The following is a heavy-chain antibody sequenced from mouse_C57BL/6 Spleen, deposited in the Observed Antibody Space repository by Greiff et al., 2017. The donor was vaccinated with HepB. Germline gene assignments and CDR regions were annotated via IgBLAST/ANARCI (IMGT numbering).Heavy chain of an antibody. CDR1: GFTFSDYG. CDR2: ISSGSSTI. CDR3: ARRGSGYGAMDY. V-gene: IGHV5-17*01. J-gene: IGHJ4*01. D-gene: IGHD1-1*01. Sequence: EVQGVESGGGLVKPGGSLKLSCAASGFTFSDYGMQWVRQAPEKGLEWVAYISSGSSTIYYADTVKGRVTITRDKSNNTLFLQMTSLRSEDTAMYYCARRGSGYGAMDYWGQGTSVTVSS.